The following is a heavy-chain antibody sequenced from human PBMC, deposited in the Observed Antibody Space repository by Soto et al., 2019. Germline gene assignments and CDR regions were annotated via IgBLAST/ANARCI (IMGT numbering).Heavy chain of an antibody. D-gene: IGHD3-3*01. CDR3: ARQGDTIFGPLDY. CDR2: ISSSSSTI. J-gene: IGHJ4*02. V-gene: IGHV3-48*01. Sequence: EVQLVESGGGLVQPGGSLRLSCAASGFTFSSYSMNWVRQAPGQGLEWVSYISSSSSTIYYADSVKGRFTISRDNAKNSLYLQMNSLRAEDTAVYYCARQGDTIFGPLDYWGQGTLVTVSS. CDR1: GFTFSSYS.